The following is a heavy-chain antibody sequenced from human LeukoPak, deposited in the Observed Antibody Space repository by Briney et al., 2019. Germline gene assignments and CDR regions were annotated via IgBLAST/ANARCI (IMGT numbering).Heavy chain of an antibody. V-gene: IGHV4-34*01. Sequence: SETLSLTCAVYGGSFSGYYWSWIRQPPGKGLEWIGEINHSGSTNYNPSLKSRVTISVDTSKNQFSLRLSSVTAADTAVYYCARLGTFGGVIDPYAFDIWGQGTMVTVSS. D-gene: IGHD3-16*02. CDR1: GGSFSGYY. CDR3: ARLGTFGGVIDPYAFDI. CDR2: INHSGST. J-gene: IGHJ3*02.